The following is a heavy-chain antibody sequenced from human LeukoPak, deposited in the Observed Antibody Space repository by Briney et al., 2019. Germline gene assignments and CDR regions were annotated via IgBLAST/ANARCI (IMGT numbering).Heavy chain of an antibody. CDR3: ARDPTTVTTIFDS. D-gene: IGHD4-11*01. J-gene: IGHJ4*02. CDR1: GVSISAYY. V-gene: IGHV4-4*07. CDR2: IYPGEGINATATT. Sequence: SETLSLTCSVSGVSISAYYWSWIRQSAGNRLEWIGRIYPGEGINATATTSYNPSFKSRVTMSGDTSKNQLSLKLSSVTAADTAVYYCARDPTTVTTIFDSWGQGILVTVSS.